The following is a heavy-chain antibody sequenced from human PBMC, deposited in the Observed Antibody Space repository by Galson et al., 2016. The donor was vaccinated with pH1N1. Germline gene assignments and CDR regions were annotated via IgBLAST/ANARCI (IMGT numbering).Heavy chain of an antibody. V-gene: IGHV2-70*01. D-gene: IGHD3-22*01. CDR3: AKVVGHLSGYYDY. CDR1: GFSLSTSGMC. Sequence: PALVKPTQTLTLTCTFSGFSLSTSGMCVSWIRQPPGKALEWLALIDWDDDKYYRTSLKTRLTISKDTSKNQVVLTMTNMDPVDTALYYCAKVVGHLSGYYDYWGQGTPVTVSS. CDR2: IDWDDDK. J-gene: IGHJ4*02.